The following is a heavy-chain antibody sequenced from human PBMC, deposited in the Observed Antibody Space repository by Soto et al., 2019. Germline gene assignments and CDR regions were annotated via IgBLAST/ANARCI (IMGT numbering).Heavy chain of an antibody. CDR1: GFTFSSYA. CDR3: AKGGVGVVTAMFDY. D-gene: IGHD2-21*02. CDR2: ISYDGSNK. V-gene: IGHV3-30-3*01. Sequence: QVQLVESGGGVVQPGRSLRLSCAASGFTFSSYAMHWVRQAPGKGLEWVAVISYDGSNKYYADSVKGRFTISRDNSKNMLYLQMNSLRTEDTAVFYCAKGGVGVVTAMFDYWGQGTLVTVSS. J-gene: IGHJ4*02.